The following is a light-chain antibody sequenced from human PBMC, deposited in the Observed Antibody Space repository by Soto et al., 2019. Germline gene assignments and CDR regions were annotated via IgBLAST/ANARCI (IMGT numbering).Light chain of an antibody. CDR2: DAS. V-gene: IGKV3-15*01. CDR3: HQYNSWPPGT. CDR1: QSVSSSY. Sequence: EIVMTQSPATLSVSPGERATLSCRASQSVSSSYLAWYQQKPGQAPRLLISDASTRATGIPARFSGSGSGTEFTLTISSLQSEDFALYYCHQYNSWPPGTFGQ. J-gene: IGKJ2*01.